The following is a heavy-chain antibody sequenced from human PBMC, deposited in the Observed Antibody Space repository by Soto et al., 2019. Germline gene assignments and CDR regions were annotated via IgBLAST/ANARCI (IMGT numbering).Heavy chain of an antibody. Sequence: EVQLVESGGGLVQPGGSLRLSCAASGFTVSSHYMSWVRQAPGKGLEWVSVIYSGGSTYYAKSVTGRFIISRDNSKSTVYLQMNSLRAEDTAVYYCARDRTISDYRSSGALGSWGQGTLVSVSS. J-gene: IGHJ4*02. CDR3: ARDRTISDYRSSGALGS. D-gene: IGHD6-6*01. CDR2: IYSGGST. CDR1: GFTVSSHY. V-gene: IGHV3-66*01.